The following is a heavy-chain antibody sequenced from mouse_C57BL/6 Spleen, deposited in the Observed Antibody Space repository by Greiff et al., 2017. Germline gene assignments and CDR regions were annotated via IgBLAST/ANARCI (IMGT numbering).Heavy chain of an antibody. Sequence: QVQLKQPGAELVKPGASVKLSCKASGYTFTSYWMHWVKQRPGRGLEWIGRIDPNSGGTKYNEKFQSKATLTVDKPSSTAYMQLSSLTSEYSAVYYCARWGTGTWVYGYWGQGTTLTVSS. D-gene: IGHD4-1*01. J-gene: IGHJ2*01. CDR2: IDPNSGGT. CDR1: GYTFTSYW. V-gene: IGHV1-72*01. CDR3: ARWGTGTWVYGY.